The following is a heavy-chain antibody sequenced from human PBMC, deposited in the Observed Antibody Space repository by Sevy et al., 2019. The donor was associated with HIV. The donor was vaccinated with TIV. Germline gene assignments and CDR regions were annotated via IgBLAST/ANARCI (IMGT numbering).Heavy chain of an antibody. CDR3: ARDDHDSSGYYYYYGMDV. CDR2: IYHSGST. CDR1: GGSISSSNW. D-gene: IGHD3-22*01. Sequence: SETRSLTCAVSGGSISSSNWWSWVRQPPGKGLEWIGEIYHSGSTNYNPSLKSRVTISVDKSKNQFSLKLSSVTAADTAVYYCARDDHDSSGYYYYYGMDVWGQGTTVTVSS. J-gene: IGHJ6*02. V-gene: IGHV4-4*02.